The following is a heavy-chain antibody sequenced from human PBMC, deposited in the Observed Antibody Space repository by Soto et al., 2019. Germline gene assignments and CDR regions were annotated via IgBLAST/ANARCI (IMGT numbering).Heavy chain of an antibody. V-gene: IGHV1-46*01. Sequence: ASVKVSCKASGYTFTSYYMHWVRQAPGQGLEWMGIINPSGGSTSYAQKFQGRVTMTRDTSTSTVYMEPSSLRSEDTAVYYCARELSHDFWSGYVFDYWGQGNLVTVSS. CDR3: ARELSHDFWSGYVFDY. CDR2: INPSGGST. J-gene: IGHJ4*02. CDR1: GYTFTSYY. D-gene: IGHD3-3*01.